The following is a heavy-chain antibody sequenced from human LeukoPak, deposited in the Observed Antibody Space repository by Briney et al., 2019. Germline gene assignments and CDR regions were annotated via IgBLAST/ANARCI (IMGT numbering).Heavy chain of an antibody. J-gene: IGHJ5*02. CDR2: IIPIFGTA. D-gene: IGHD4-23*01. V-gene: IGHV1-69*13. Sequence: GASVKVSCKASGYTFTSYAISWVRQAPGQGLEWMGGIIPIFGTANYAQKFQGRVTITADESTSTAYMELSSLRSEDTAVYYCAREGDYGGNRPDWFDPWGQGTLVTVSS. CDR1: GYTFTSYA. CDR3: AREGDYGGNRPDWFDP.